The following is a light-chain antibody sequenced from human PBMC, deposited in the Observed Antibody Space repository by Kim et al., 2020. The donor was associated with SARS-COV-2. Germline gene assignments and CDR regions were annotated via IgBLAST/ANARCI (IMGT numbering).Light chain of an antibody. Sequence: SSELTQDPAVSVALGQTVRITCQGDSLRTYYASWYQQKPGQAPVLVIYGKNNRPSGIPDRFSGSSSGITASLTITGAQAEDEADYYCNSLVSSGNLVVFG. CDR2: GKN. CDR3: NSLVSSGNLVV. J-gene: IGLJ2*01. V-gene: IGLV3-19*01. CDR1: SLRTYY.